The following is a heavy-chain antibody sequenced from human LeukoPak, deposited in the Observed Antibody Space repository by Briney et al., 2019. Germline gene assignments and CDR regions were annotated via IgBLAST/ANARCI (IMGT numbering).Heavy chain of an antibody. Sequence: SETLSLTCTVSGGSISISNYYWGWIRQPPGRGLEWIGSISYSGTYYNPSPKSRLTISVDTSKNHFSLNLRSMTAADTAVYYCARRTSNPVGAIDYWGQGTLVTVSS. D-gene: IGHD1-26*01. CDR2: ISYSGT. V-gene: IGHV4-39*01. CDR1: GGSISISNYY. CDR3: ARRTSNPVGAIDY. J-gene: IGHJ4*02.